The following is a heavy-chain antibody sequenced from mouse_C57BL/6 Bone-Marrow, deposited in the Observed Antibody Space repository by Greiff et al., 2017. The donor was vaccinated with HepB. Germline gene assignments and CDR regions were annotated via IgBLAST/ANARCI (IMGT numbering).Heavy chain of an antibody. CDR2: IWTGGGT. V-gene: IGHV2-9-1*01. J-gene: IGHJ2*01. Sequence: VKLVESGPGLVAPSQSLSITCTVSGFSLTSYAISWVRQPPGKGLEWLGVIWTGGGTNYNSALKSRLSISKDNSKSQVFLKMNSLQTDDTARYYCARNNIYYYGSSHYFDYWGQGTTLTVSS. D-gene: IGHD1-1*01. CDR1: GFSLTSYA. CDR3: ARNNIYYYGSSHYFDY.